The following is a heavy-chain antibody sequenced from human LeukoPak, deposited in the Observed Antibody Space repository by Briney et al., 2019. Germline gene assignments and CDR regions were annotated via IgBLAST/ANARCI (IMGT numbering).Heavy chain of an antibody. D-gene: IGHD6-13*01. Sequence: GASVKVSCRTSGYTFTHYGISWVRQVPGQGLEWLGWINTSNGNTNFAQKVQGRVTTTTDTSTSTAYMELRSLRSDDTAVYYCARDLRFIPAASANGWFDPWGQGTLVTVSS. J-gene: IGHJ5*02. CDR1: GYTFTHYG. V-gene: IGHV1-18*01. CDR3: ARDLRFIPAASANGWFDP. CDR2: INTSNGNT.